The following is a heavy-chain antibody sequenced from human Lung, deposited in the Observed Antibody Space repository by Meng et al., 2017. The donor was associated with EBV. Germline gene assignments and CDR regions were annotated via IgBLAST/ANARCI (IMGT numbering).Heavy chain of an antibody. Sequence: LPLQESGPGLVKPSETLSLTCTVSGGSISSSSYYWGWIRQPPGKGLEWIGSIYYSGSTYYNPSLKSRVTISVDTSKNQFSLKLSSVTAADTAVYYCAREFYWGYGDYDVDYWGQGTLVTVSS. J-gene: IGHJ4*02. CDR3: AREFYWGYGDYDVDY. V-gene: IGHV4-39*02. CDR1: GGSISSSSYY. D-gene: IGHD4-17*01. CDR2: IYYSGST.